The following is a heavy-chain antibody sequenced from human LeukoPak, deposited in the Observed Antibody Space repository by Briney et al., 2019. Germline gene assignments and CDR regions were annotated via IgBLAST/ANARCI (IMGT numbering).Heavy chain of an antibody. CDR2: IYYSGST. D-gene: IGHD3-22*01. V-gene: IGHV4-59*01. CDR3: AHYDSSGYYIDY. J-gene: IGHJ4*02. Sequence: SETLSLTCTVSGGSISSYYWSWIRQPPGKGLEWIGYIYYSGSTNYNPSLKSRVTISVDTSKNQFSLKLSSVTAADTAVYYCAHYDSSGYYIDYWGQGTLVTASS. CDR1: GGSISSYY.